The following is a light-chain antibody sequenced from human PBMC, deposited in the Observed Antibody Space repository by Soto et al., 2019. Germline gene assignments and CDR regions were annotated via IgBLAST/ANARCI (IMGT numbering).Light chain of an antibody. CDR3: QQRFTWPS. CDR1: QSISSY. J-gene: IGKJ3*01. CDR2: DAS. Sequence: ETVLTQSPATLSLSPGGRATLSCRASQSISSYLAWYQQKPGQAPRLLIYDASNRATGIPARFSGSGSGTDFTLTISGLEPEDFAVYYCQQRFTWPSFGPGTKVDI. V-gene: IGKV3-11*01.